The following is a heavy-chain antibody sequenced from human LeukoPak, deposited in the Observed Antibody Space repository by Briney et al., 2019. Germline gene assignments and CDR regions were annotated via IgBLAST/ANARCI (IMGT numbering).Heavy chain of an antibody. CDR1: GFTFSSYS. Sequence: PGGSLRLSCAASGFTFSSYSMNWVRQAPGKGLEWVSYISSSGSTIYYADSVKGRFTISRDNAKNSLYLQMNSLRAEDTAVYYCARQPDTAMGYYFDYWGQGTLVTVSS. V-gene: IGHV3-48*04. CDR3: ARQPDTAMGYYFDY. CDR2: ISSSGSTI. D-gene: IGHD5-18*01. J-gene: IGHJ4*02.